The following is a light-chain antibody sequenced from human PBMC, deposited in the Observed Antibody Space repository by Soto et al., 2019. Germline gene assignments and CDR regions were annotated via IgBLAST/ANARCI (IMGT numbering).Light chain of an antibody. CDR3: QQYGSSIT. CDR1: QSVSSY. V-gene: IGKV3-11*01. J-gene: IGKJ5*01. Sequence: GWTQSTATLSLSPGERATLSCRASQSVSSYLAWYQQKPGQAPRLLIYDASNGATGIPARFSGSGSGTEFTLTINRLEPEDFAVYYCQQYGSSITFGHLRRLEIK. CDR2: DAS.